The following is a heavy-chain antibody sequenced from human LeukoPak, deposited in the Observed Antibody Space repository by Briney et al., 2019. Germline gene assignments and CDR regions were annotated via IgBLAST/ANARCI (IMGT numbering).Heavy chain of an antibody. J-gene: IGHJ4*02. V-gene: IGHV1-69*01. Sequence: SVKVSCKASGGTFSNHAVSWVRQAPGQGLEWMGGIIPIFGTANYAQKFQGRVTITADESTSTAYMELRSLRSDDTAVYYCARNELWFGEQPDYWGQGTLVTVSS. CDR3: ARNELWFGEQPDY. CDR2: IIPIFGTA. CDR1: GGTFSNHA. D-gene: IGHD3-10*01.